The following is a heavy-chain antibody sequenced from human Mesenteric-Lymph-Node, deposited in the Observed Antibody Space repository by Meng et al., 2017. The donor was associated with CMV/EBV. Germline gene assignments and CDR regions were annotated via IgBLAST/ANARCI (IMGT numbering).Heavy chain of an antibody. J-gene: IGHJ4*02. Sequence: GESLKISCPASGFSFSTQGMHWVRQAPGKGLEWVAFILFDGSNQYYADSVKGRFTISRDNSNNTLYLQMNTLRAEDTAVYHCAKDYVWGSYRCTGFDYWGQGTLVTVSS. CDR3: AKDYVWGSYRCTGFDY. CDR1: GFSFSTQG. D-gene: IGHD3-16*02. CDR2: ILFDGSNQ. V-gene: IGHV3-30*02.